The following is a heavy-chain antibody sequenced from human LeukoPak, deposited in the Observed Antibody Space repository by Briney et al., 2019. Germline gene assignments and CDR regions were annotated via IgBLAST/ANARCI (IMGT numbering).Heavy chain of an antibody. J-gene: IGHJ4*02. CDR3: ARTTAMVTHFDY. Sequence: SDTLSLTCTVSGGSISSYYWSWIRQPPGKGLEWIGYIYYSGSTNYNPSLKSRVTISVDTSKNQFSLKLSSVTAADTAVYYCARTTAMVTHFDYWGQGTLVTVSS. CDR2: IYYSGST. D-gene: IGHD5-18*01. V-gene: IGHV4-59*01. CDR1: GGSISSYY.